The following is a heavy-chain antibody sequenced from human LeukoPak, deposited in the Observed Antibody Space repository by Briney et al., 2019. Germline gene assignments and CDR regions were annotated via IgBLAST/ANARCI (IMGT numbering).Heavy chain of an antibody. Sequence: GASVKVSCKASGYTFTSYGISWVRQAPGQGLEWMGWISAYNGNTNYAQKLQGRVTMTTDTSTSTAYMELRSLRSDDTAVYYCARDPYYDFWSGYQRIHEFDYWGQGTLVTVSP. J-gene: IGHJ4*02. V-gene: IGHV1-18*01. CDR3: ARDPYYDFWSGYQRIHEFDY. D-gene: IGHD3-3*01. CDR1: GYTFTSYG. CDR2: ISAYNGNT.